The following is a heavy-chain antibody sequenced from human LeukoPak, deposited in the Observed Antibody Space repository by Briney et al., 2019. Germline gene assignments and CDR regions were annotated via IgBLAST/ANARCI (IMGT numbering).Heavy chain of an antibody. D-gene: IGHD2-8*01. J-gene: IGHJ5*02. CDR2: ISSSGSTI. CDR3: ARVMMYATGWFDP. V-gene: IGHV3-48*03. CDR1: GFTFSTYA. Sequence: PGGSLRLSCAASGFTFSTYAMTWVRQAPGKGLEWVSYISSSGSTIYYTDSVKGRFTISRDNAKNSLYLQMNSLRAEDTAVYYCARVMMYATGWFDPWGQGTQVTVSS.